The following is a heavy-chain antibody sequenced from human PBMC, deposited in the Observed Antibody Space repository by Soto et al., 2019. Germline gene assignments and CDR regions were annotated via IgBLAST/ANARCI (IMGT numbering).Heavy chain of an antibody. J-gene: IGHJ4*02. V-gene: IGHV1-69*06. CDR3: SSGSYYAHPGVDY. D-gene: IGHD3-10*01. CDR1: GGTFSSYA. Sequence: QVQLVQSGAEVKKPGSSVKVSCKASGGTFSSYAISWVRKATGQGLEWMGGIIPIFGTANYAQKFQGRVTITADKSTSTAYMELSSLRSEDTAVYYGSSGSYYAHPGVDYWGQGTLVTVSS. CDR2: IIPIFGTA.